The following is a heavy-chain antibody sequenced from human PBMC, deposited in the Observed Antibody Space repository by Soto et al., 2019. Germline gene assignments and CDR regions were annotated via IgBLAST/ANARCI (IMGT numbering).Heavy chain of an antibody. CDR3: ARDIVVVPAAILAYYYYGMDV. Sequence: SVELSWEACGVTLGSYAISWVRQDPEQVLEWMGGIIPIFGTANYAQKFQGRVTITADESTSTAYMELSSLRSEDTAVYYCARDIVVVPAAILAYYYYGMDVWGQGTMVT. J-gene: IGHJ6*02. D-gene: IGHD2-2*02. CDR1: GVTLGSYA. CDR2: IIPIFGTA. V-gene: IGHV1-69*13.